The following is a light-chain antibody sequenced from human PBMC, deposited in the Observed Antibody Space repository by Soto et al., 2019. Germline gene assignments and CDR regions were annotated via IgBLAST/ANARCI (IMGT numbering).Light chain of an antibody. Sequence: DIQLTQSPSTLPASVGDRVTITCRASQSISNCLAWYPQKPGTATKDLIYHASNLQSGVPSSFSGSGSGTEFTITISSLQPDDFATYYCQQYNSYSFGQGTKVDIK. J-gene: IGKJ1*01. CDR3: QQYNSYS. CDR1: QSISNC. V-gene: IGKV1-5*01. CDR2: HAS.